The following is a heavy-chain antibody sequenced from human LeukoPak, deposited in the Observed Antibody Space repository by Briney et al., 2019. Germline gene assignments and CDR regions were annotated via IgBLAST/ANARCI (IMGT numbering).Heavy chain of an antibody. J-gene: IGHJ6*02. CDR2: ISSSSSYI. D-gene: IGHD4-17*01. CDR3: ARDHGDYVGYYYYYGTDV. Sequence: GGSLRLSCAVSGFTFSSYSMNWVRQAPGKGLEWVSSISSSSSYIYYADSVKGRFTISRDNAKNSLYLQMNSLRAEDTAVYYCARDHGDYVGYYYYYGTDVWGQGTTVTVSS. CDR1: GFTFSSYS. V-gene: IGHV3-21*01.